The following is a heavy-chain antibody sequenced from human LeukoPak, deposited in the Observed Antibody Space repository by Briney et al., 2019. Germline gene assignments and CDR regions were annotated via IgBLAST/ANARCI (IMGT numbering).Heavy chain of an antibody. D-gene: IGHD3-3*01. CDR2: IYYSGST. CDR3: ARSDTIFGVVIEPNFDY. CDR1: GGSISSYC. V-gene: IGHV4-59*01. J-gene: IGHJ4*02. Sequence: SETLSLTCTVAGGSISSYCWSWIRQPPGKGLEWSGYIYYSGSTNYNPSLKSRVTISVDTSKNQFSLKLSSVTAADTAVYYCARSDTIFGVVIEPNFDYWGQGTLVTVSS.